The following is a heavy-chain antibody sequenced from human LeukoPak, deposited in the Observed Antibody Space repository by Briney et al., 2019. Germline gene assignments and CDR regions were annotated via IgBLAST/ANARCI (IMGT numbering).Heavy chain of an antibody. V-gene: IGHV4-59*01. Sequence: SETLSLTCTVSGGSISSYYWSWIRQPPGKGLEWIGYIYYSGSTNYNPSLKSRVTISVDTSKNQFSLKLSSVTAADTAVYYCARAADSYYYYYYMDVWGKGTTVTVSS. CDR2: IYYSGST. CDR3: ARAADSYYYYYYMDV. J-gene: IGHJ6*03. D-gene: IGHD2-15*01. CDR1: GGSISSYY.